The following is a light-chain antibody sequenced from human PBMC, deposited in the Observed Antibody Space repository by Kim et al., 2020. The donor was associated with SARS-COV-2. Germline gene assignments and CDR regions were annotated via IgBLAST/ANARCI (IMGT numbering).Light chain of an antibody. CDR1: QTVSSSS. V-gene: IGKV3-20*01. CDR2: GAS. CDR3: QQYGSSPYT. Sequence: LSPGERATLSCRASQTVSSSSLAWYQQKPGQAPRLVINGASSRATGIPDRFSGSGSGTDFSLTISRLEPEDFAVYYCQQYGSSPYTFGQGTKLEIK. J-gene: IGKJ2*01.